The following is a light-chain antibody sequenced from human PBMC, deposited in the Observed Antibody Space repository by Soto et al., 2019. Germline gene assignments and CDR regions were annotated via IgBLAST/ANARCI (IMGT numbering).Light chain of an antibody. V-gene: IGKV1-33*01. CDR2: DAS. CDR3: QQYDNVIFT. J-gene: IGKJ3*01. CDR1: QDISNY. Sequence: DIQMTQSPSSLSASVGDRVTITCQASQDISNYLNWYQQKPGKAPKLLIYDASNLETGVPSRFSGSGSGTDFTFTISSLPPEDIATYYCQQYDNVIFTFGTGTKVDIK.